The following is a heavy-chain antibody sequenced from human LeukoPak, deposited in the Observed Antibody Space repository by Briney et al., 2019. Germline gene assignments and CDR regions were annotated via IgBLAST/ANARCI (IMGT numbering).Heavy chain of an antibody. CDR1: GGTFSSYA. CDR2: ISAYNGNT. D-gene: IGHD2-2*01. CDR3: ARTLGYCSSTSCYGADYYYYGMDV. V-gene: IGHV1-18*01. J-gene: IGHJ6*02. Sequence: ASVKVSCKASGGTFSSYAISWVRQAPGQGLEWMGWISAYNGNTNYAQKLQGRVTMTTDTSTSTAYMELRSLRSDDTAVYYCARTLGYCSSTSCYGADYYYYGMDVWGQGTTVTVSS.